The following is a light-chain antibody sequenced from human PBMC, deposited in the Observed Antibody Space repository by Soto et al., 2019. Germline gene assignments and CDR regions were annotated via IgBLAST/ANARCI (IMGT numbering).Light chain of an antibody. CDR2: GAS. J-gene: IGKJ4*01. V-gene: IGKV3-20*01. CDR1: QSVSSN. Sequence: EFVLTQSPGTLSLSPGERATLSCRASQSVSSNLAWYQQKPGQAPRLLIYGASSRATGIPDRFSGSGSGTDFTLTISRLEPEDFAVYYCQQYGSSPPLSFGGGTKVDI. CDR3: QQYGSSPPLS.